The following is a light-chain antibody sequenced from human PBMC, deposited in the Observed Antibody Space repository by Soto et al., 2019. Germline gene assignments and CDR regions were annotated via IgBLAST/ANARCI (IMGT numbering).Light chain of an antibody. Sequence: QSVLTQPPSASGTPGQRVTISCSGSSSNLGSNYVYWYQQLPGTAPKLLIYRNDQRPSGVPDRFSGSKSGTSASLAISGLRSEYEADYYCAAWDDSLSGLFGGGTKLTVL. CDR2: RND. CDR3: AAWDDSLSGL. V-gene: IGLV1-47*01. J-gene: IGLJ2*01. CDR1: SSNLGSNY.